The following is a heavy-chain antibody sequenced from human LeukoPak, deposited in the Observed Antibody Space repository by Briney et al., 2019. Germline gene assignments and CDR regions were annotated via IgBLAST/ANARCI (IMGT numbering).Heavy chain of an antibody. CDR3: ARKVYHRFDY. D-gene: IGHD2-2*01. CDR2: ISTSGDNT. V-gene: IGHV3-23*01. J-gene: IGHJ4*02. Sequence: GGSLRLSCAASGFTLSSYAMTWVRQAPGKGLEWVSAISTSGDNTYYADSVRGRFTISRDNSKNTLYLEMNSLRADDTAVYYCARKVYHRFDYWGQGTLVTVSS. CDR1: GFTLSSYA.